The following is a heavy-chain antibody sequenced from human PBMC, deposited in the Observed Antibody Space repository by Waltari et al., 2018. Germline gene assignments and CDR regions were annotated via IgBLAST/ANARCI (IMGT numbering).Heavy chain of an antibody. Sequence: EVQLVESGGGLAQPGRSLRLSCVASGFTFDAFAMHGVRQRPGKGLEWVSGISWNSGGIGYADSTRGRFTISRDNAKKSLYLQMQSLRPDDTARYYCVKGGWGFGELYDQHWGQGTLVTVSS. CDR1: GFTFDAFA. D-gene: IGHD3-10*01. CDR3: VKGGWGFGELYDQH. CDR2: ISWNSGGI. V-gene: IGHV3-9*01. J-gene: IGHJ1*01.